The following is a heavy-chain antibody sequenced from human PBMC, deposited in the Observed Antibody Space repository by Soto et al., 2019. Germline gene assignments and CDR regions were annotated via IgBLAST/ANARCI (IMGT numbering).Heavy chain of an antibody. V-gene: IGHV1-3*01. D-gene: IGHD1-1*01. J-gene: IGHJ6*02. CDR2: LNGGTGQT. Sequence: ASVKVSCKASGYPFSTYAIHWVRQAPGQSLEWMGWLNGGTGQTRYSQRFQDRVTITRDTSASTAYMEVSSLRPEDTAVYYCARGKGMEENYYYYGMDIWGQGTTVTV. CDR3: ARGKGMEENYYYYGMDI. CDR1: GYPFSTYA.